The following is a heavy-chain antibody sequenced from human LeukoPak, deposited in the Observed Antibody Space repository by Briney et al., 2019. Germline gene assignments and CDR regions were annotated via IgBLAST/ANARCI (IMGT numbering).Heavy chain of an antibody. Sequence: GESLRLSCAASGFTFSNYVIHWVRQAPGKGLEWLAVISYDGINKYYADCVKGRFTISRDHSNTTVDLQMDSLGGADTAVYYCARSPTYYYMDVWGKGTTVTVSS. CDR2: ISYDGINK. V-gene: IGHV3-30-3*01. CDR1: GFTFSNYV. J-gene: IGHJ6*03. CDR3: ARSPTYYYMDV.